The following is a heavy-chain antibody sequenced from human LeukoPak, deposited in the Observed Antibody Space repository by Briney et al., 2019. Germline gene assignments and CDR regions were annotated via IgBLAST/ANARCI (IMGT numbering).Heavy chain of an antibody. CDR2: VNPNSGGT. J-gene: IGHJ4*02. CDR3: ARAGEWLVDYFDY. V-gene: IGHV1-2*06. D-gene: IGHD6-19*01. Sequence: ASVKVSCKAPGYTFTGYYMHWVRQAPGQGLEWMGRVNPNSGGTNYAQKFQGRVTMTRDTSISTAYMELSRLRSDDTAVYYCARAGEWLVDYFDYWGQGTLVTVSS. CDR1: GYTFTGYY.